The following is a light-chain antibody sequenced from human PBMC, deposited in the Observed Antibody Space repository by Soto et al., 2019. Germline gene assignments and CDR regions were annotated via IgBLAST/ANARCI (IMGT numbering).Light chain of an antibody. J-gene: IGLJ1*01. V-gene: IGLV2-14*01. CDR1: SSDVGGYNY. Sequence: ALTQPASVSGSPGQSITISCTGTSSDVGGYNYVPWYQQHPGKAPKLMIYDVSNRPSGVSNRFSGSKSGNTASLTISGLQAEDEADYYCSSYTSSSTLNYVFGTGTKVTVL. CDR2: DVS. CDR3: SSYTSSSTLNYV.